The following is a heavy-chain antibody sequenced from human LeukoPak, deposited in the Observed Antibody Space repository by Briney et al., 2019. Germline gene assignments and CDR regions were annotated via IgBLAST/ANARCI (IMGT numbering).Heavy chain of an antibody. CDR3: ARELLLWFGELFSNAFDI. J-gene: IGHJ3*02. D-gene: IGHD3-10*01. CDR2: INRNGGRV. CDR1: GFTFDNYG. V-gene: IGHV3-20*04. Sequence: PGGSLRLSCAASGFTFDNYGMSWLRQVPGKGLEWVSGINRNGGRVGYVDFVKGRFTISRDNAKNSLYLQMNSLRTEDTAVYYCARELLLWFGELFSNAFDIWGQGTMVTVSS.